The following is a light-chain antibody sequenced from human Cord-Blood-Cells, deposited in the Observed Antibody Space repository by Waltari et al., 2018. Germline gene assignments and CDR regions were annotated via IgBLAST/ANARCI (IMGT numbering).Light chain of an antibody. CDR2: RNN. V-gene: IGLV1-47*01. CDR3: AAWDDSLSGPWV. Sequence: QSVLTQPPSASGTPGQRVTISCSGSSSNIGSNYVYWYQQLPGTAPKLLIYRNNQRPSGVPDRFSGSKSGTSASRAISGLRSEDEAEYYCAAWDDSLSGPWVFGGGTKLTVL. J-gene: IGLJ3*02. CDR1: SSNIGSNY.